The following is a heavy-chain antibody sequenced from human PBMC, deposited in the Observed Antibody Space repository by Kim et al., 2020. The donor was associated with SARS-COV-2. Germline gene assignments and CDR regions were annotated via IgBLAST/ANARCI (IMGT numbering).Heavy chain of an antibody. CDR1: GVTVSRNY. CDR3: ATYGSGSYYNFDY. V-gene: IGHV3-53*01. D-gene: IGHD3-10*01. Sequence: GGSLRLSCAASGVTVSRNYMSWVRQAPGKGLEWVSVIYSGGSTYYADSVKGRFTISRDSSKNTVYLQMNSLRAEDTAVYYCATYGSGSYYNFDYWGQGTLVTVSS. CDR2: IYSGGST. J-gene: IGHJ4*02.